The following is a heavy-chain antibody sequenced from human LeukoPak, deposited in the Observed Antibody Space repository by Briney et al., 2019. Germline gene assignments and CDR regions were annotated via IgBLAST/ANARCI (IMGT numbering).Heavy chain of an antibody. D-gene: IGHD3-9*01. Sequence: SQTLSLTCTVSGGSISSGDYYWSWIRQHPGKGLEWIGYIYYSGSTYYNPSLKSRVAISVDTSKNQFSLKLSSVTAADTAVYYCARLADYDILTGYYYYGMDVWGQGTTVTVSS. J-gene: IGHJ6*02. CDR1: GGSISSGDYY. CDR3: ARLADYDILTGYYYYGMDV. CDR2: IYYSGST. V-gene: IGHV4-31*03.